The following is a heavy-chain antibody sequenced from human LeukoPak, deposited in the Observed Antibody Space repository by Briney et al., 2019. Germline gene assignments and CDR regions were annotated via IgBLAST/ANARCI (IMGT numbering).Heavy chain of an antibody. CDR2: INHSGST. CDR1: GGSFSGYY. Sequence: ASETLSLTCAVYGGSFSGYYWSWIRQPPGKGLEWIGEINHSGSTNYNPSLKSRVTISVDTSKNQFSLKLSSVTAADTAVYYCARGDEYSSSFGDYWGQGTLVIVSS. CDR3: ARGDEYSSSFGDY. J-gene: IGHJ4*02. D-gene: IGHD6-6*01. V-gene: IGHV4-34*01.